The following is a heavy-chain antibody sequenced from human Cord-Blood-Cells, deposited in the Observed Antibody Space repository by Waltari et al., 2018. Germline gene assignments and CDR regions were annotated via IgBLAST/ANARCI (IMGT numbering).Heavy chain of an antibody. D-gene: IGHD5-18*01. J-gene: IGHJ6*02. CDR1: GFTFSSYD. CDR3: ARGRYSYGYYYGMDV. V-gene: IGHV3-13*01. CDR2: IGTAGDT. Sequence: EVQLVESGGGLVQPGGSLRLSCAASGFTFSSYDMHWVRQVTGKGLEGVSAIGTAGDTYYPGSVKGRFTISRENAKNSLYLQMNSLRAGDTAVYYCARGRYSYGYYYGMDVWGQGTTVTVSS.